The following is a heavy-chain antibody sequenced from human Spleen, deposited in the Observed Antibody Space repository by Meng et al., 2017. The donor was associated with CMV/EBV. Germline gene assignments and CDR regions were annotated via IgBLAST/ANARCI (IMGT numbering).Heavy chain of an antibody. CDR1: GYTFINYG. J-gene: IGHJ6*02. Sequence: ASVKVSCKASGYTFINYGISWVRQAPGQGLEWMGWISAYTGNTGYAQKFQGRVTMTRNTSISTAYMELSSLRSEDTAVYYCARMAGSTSCYTDACYYYYGMDVWGQGTTVTVSS. V-gene: IGHV1-8*02. CDR2: ISAYTGNT. CDR3: ARMAGSTSCYTDACYYYYGMDV. D-gene: IGHD2-2*02.